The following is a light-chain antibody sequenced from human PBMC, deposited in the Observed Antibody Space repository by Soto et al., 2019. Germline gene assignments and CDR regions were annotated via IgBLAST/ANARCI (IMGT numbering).Light chain of an antibody. Sequence: QSVLTQPPSVSGAPGQRVTISCTGSSSSIGAGYDVHWYQQLPGTAPKLLIYGXXXXXXGVPDRFSGSKSGTSASLAITGLQAEDEADYYCQSYDSSLSVFYVFGTGTKVTVL. CDR1: SSSIGAGYD. CDR2: GXX. V-gene: IGLV1-40*01. CDR3: QSYDSSLSVFYV. J-gene: IGLJ1*01.